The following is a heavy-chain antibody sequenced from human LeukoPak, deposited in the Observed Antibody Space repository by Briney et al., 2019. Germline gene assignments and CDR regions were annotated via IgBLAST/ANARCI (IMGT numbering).Heavy chain of an antibody. CDR1: GFTFSSYE. CDR2: ISSSGSTI. Sequence: GGSLRLSCAAPGFTFSSYEMNWVRQAPGKGLEWVSYISSSGSTIFYADSVRGRFTISRDNAKNSLYLQMSSPRAEDTAVYYCARDAYSSSWFPGFFQPWGQGTLVTVSS. V-gene: IGHV3-48*03. J-gene: IGHJ1*01. CDR3: ARDAYSSSWFPGFFQP. D-gene: IGHD6-13*01.